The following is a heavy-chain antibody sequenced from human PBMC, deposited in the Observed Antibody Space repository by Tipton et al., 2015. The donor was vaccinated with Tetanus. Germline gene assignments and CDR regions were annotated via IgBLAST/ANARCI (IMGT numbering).Heavy chain of an antibody. CDR1: GGSVSSYY. V-gene: IGHV4-59*02. D-gene: IGHD2-2*01. Sequence: TLSLTCTVSGGSVSSYYWTWFRQPPGKRLEWIGFVSYSGNSNYSPSLTGRVSMSLDTSKQQFSLSLTSATAADTAVYYCARGWSECSSWSCSPFDSWGQGTLVTVSS. J-gene: IGHJ4*02. CDR2: VSYSGNS. CDR3: ARGWSECSSWSCSPFDS.